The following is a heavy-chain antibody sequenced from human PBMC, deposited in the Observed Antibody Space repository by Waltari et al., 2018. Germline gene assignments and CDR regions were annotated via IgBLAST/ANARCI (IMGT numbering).Heavy chain of an antibody. D-gene: IGHD3-3*01. CDR1: GFTFSSYG. CDR2: IWYDGSNK. CDR3: ARDRPRYYDFWSGYYNDGMDV. Sequence: QVQLVESGGGVVQPGRSLRLSCAASGFTFSSYGMHWVRQAPGKGLEGVAVIWYDGSNKYYADSVKGRFTISRDNSKNTLYLQMNSLRAEDTAVYYCARDRPRYYDFWSGYYNDGMDVWGQGTTVTVSS. V-gene: IGHV3-33*01. J-gene: IGHJ6*02.